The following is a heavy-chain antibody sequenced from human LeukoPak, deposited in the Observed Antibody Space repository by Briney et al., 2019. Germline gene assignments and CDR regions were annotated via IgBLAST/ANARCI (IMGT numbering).Heavy chain of an antibody. V-gene: IGHV1-18*01. D-gene: IGHD5-24*01. CDR1: GYTFINYG. Sequence: GASVKVSCKASGYTFINYGISWVRQAPGQGLEWMGWISAYNGNTNYAQKLQGRVTMTTDTSTSTAYMELRSLRSDDTAVYYCARDRDYYYYGMDVWGQGTTVTVSS. CDR2: ISAYNGNT. J-gene: IGHJ6*02. CDR3: ARDRDYYYYGMDV.